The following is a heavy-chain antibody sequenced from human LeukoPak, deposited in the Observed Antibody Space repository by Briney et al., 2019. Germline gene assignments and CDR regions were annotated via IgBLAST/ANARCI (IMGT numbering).Heavy chain of an antibody. V-gene: IGHV1-69*13. CDR1: GGTFSSYA. Sequence: ASVKVSCKASGGTFSSYAISWVRQAPGQGLEWMGGIIPIFGTANYAQKFQRRVTITADESTSTAYMELSSLRSEDTAVYYCARDLPGIAAAGTGYWGQGTLVTVSS. D-gene: IGHD6-13*01. J-gene: IGHJ4*02. CDR2: IIPIFGTA. CDR3: ARDLPGIAAAGTGY.